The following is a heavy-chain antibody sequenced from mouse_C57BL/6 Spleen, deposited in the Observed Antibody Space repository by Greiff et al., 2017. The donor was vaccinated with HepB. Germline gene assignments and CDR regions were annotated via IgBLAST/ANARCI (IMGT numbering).Heavy chain of an antibody. J-gene: IGHJ3*01. D-gene: IGHD1-1*01. V-gene: IGHV2-2*01. CDR1: GFSLTSYG. CDR3: AGYYSFAY. CDR2: IWSGGST. Sequence: VKLMESGGGLVKPSQSLSITCTVSGFSLTSYGVHWVRQSPGKGLEWLGVIWSGGSTDYNAAFISRLSISKDNSKSQVFFKMNSLQADDTAIYYCAGYYSFAYWGQGTLVTVSA.